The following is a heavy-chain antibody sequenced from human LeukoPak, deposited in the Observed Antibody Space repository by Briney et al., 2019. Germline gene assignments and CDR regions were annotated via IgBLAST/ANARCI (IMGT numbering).Heavy chain of an antibody. CDR3: VRTGAGYFDY. J-gene: IGHJ4*02. D-gene: IGHD1-1*01. CDR1: GFTFRSYW. V-gene: IGHV3-7*01. Sequence: PGGSLRLSCAASGFTFRSYWMSWVRQAPGKGLEWVANIKQDGSEKYYVDSVKGRFTFSRDSAKNSLYLQMNSLRAEDTAVYYCVRTGAGYFDYWGQGALVTVSS. CDR2: IKQDGSEK.